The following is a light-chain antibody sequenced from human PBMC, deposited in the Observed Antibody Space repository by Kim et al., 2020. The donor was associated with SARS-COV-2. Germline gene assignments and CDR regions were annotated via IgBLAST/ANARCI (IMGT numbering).Light chain of an antibody. V-gene: IGLV1-44*01. Sequence: GQRVTISCSGSSSNIGSNTVNWYQQHPGTAPKHLIYSNDQRPSGVPDRCSGSKSGTSASLAISGLQSEDEADYYCATWDDSLNGPVFGGGTQLTVL. CDR3: ATWDDSLNGPV. J-gene: IGLJ3*02. CDR2: SND. CDR1: SSNIGSNT.